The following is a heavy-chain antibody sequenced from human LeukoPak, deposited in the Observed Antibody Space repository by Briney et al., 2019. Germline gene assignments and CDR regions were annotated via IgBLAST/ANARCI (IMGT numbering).Heavy chain of an antibody. CDR1: GFTVSSNY. CDR2: IYAGGST. J-gene: IGHJ6*03. CDR3: ASAGGAATPSYYYYFYMDV. Sequence: GGSLRLSCAVSGFTVSSNYRSWVRQAPGKGLEWVSCIYAGGSTYYADSVKGRFTLFRDDSKNSIHLQMSSLRAEDTAVYYCASAGGAATPSYYYYFYMDVWGKGTTVIVSS. V-gene: IGHV3-53*01. D-gene: IGHD2-15*01.